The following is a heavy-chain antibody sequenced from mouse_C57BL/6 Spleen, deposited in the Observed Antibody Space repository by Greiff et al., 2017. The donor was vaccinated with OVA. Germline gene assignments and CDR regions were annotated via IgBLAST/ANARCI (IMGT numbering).Heavy chain of an antibody. J-gene: IGHJ2*01. V-gene: IGHV1-15*01. CDR2: IDPETGGT. D-gene: IGHD1-1*01. CDR1: GYTFTDYE. CDR3: TRSYYGSSYAFFDY. Sequence: QVQLQQSGAELVRPGASVTLSCKASGYTFTDYEMHWVKQTPVHGLEWIGAIDPETGGTAYNQKFKGKAILTADKSSSTAYMELRSLTSEDSAVYYCTRSYYGSSYAFFDYWGQGTTLTVSS.